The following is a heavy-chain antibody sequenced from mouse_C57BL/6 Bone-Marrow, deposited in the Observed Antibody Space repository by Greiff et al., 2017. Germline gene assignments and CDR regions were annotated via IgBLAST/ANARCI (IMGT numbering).Heavy chain of an antibody. CDR3: ARTLYYDLDYYAMDY. Sequence: VQVVESGAELVRPGTSVKVSCKASGYAFTNYLIEWVKQRPGQGLEWIGVINPGSGGTNYNEKFKGKATLTADKSSSTAYMQISSLTSEDSAVYFCARTLYYDLDYYAMDYWGQGTSVTVSS. V-gene: IGHV1-54*01. CDR2: INPGSGGT. D-gene: IGHD2-4*01. J-gene: IGHJ4*01. CDR1: GYAFTNYL.